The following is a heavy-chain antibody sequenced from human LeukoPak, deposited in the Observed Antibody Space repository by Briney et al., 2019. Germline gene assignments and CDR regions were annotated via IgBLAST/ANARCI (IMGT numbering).Heavy chain of an antibody. CDR1: GYTFTGYY. V-gene: IGHV1-2*02. D-gene: IGHD3-22*01. J-gene: IGHJ4*02. Sequence: GASVKVSCKASGYTFTGYYMHWVRQAPGQGLEWMGWINPSSGGTNYAQKFQGRVTMTRDTSISTAYMELSRLRSDDTAVYYCARDYYDSSGYYYDDYWGQGTLVTVSS. CDR2: INPSSGGT. CDR3: ARDYYDSSGYYYDDY.